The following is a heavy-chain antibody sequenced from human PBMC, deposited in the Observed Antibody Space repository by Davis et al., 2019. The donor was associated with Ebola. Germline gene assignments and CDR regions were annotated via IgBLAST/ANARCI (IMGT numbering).Heavy chain of an antibody. J-gene: IGHJ4*02. CDR1: GFTFSSYA. Sequence: ESLKISCAASGFTFSSYAMSWIRQPPGKGLEWIGYIYYSGSTNYNPSLKSRVTISVDTSKSQFSLKLSSVTAADTAVYYCARVRITMVRGVIITSSSFDYWGQGTLVTVSS. CDR2: IYYSGST. V-gene: IGHV4-59*01. D-gene: IGHD3-10*01. CDR3: ARVRITMVRGVIITSSSFDY.